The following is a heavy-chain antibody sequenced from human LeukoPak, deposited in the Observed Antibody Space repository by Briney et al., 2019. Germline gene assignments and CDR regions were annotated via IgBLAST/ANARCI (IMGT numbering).Heavy chain of an antibody. CDR1: GGSISSFY. J-gene: IGHJ3*02. CDR3: ARVSRFSSIAARYLDVFDI. CDR2: IYYSGST. Sequence: PSETLSLTCTVSGGSISSFYWSWIRQPPGKGLEWIGYIYYSGSTNYNPSLKSRVTISVDTSKNQLSLKLYSVTAADTAVYYCARVSRFSSIAARYLDVFDIWGQGTMVTVSS. V-gene: IGHV4-59*01. D-gene: IGHD6-6*01.